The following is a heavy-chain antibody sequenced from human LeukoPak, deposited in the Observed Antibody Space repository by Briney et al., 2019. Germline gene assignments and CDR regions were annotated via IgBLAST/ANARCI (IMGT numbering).Heavy chain of an antibody. Sequence: ASVKVSCKAPGYTFTSYDINWVRQAPGQGLEWMGWMNPNSGNTGYEQKFQGRVTMTRDTSITTAYMELSSLRSEDTAVYYCARGKAHDYVWGSYRYALFYWGQGTLVTVSS. D-gene: IGHD3-16*02. CDR3: ARGKAHDYVWGSYRYALFY. J-gene: IGHJ4*02. CDR2: MNPNSGNT. V-gene: IGHV1-8*01. CDR1: GYTFTSYD.